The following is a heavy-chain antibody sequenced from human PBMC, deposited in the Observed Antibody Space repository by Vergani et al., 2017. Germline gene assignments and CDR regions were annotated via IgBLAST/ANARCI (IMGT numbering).Heavy chain of an antibody. D-gene: IGHD3-10*01. CDR3: ARTPPIVYGSGSYNVV. Sequence: QLQLQESGPGLVKPSETLSLTCTVSGGSISSSSYYWGWIRQPPGKGLEWIGSIYYSGSTYYNPSLKSRVTISVDTSKNQFSLKLSSVTAADTAVYYCARTPPIVYGSGSYNVVWGQGTLVTVSS. J-gene: IGHJ4*02. V-gene: IGHV4-39*01. CDR1: GGSISSSSYY. CDR2: IYYSGST.